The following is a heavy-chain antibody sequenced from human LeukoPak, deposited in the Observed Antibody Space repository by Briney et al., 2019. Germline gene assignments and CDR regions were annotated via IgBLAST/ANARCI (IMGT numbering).Heavy chain of an antibody. CDR1: GFTFDDYA. CDR3: AKDIGSSSWSYGMDV. CDR2: ISWNSGGI. D-gene: IGHD6-6*01. V-gene: IGHV3-9*01. J-gene: IGHJ6*02. Sequence: PGRSLRLSCAASGFTFDDYAMHWARQAPGKGLEWVSGISWNSGGIGYADSVKGRFTISRDNAKNSLYLQMNSLRAEDTALYYCAKDIGSSSWSYGMDVWGQGTTVTVSS.